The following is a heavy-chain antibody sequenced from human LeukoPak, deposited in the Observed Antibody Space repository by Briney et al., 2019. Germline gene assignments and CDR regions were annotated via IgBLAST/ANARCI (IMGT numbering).Heavy chain of an antibody. J-gene: IGHJ4*02. CDR1: GYNFRDYY. Sequence: ASVKVSCKASGYNFRDYYMFWIRQAPGQGLEWVGWINPKTGVTSYAQKFQGRVTVTTDTSISTLYMELNSLRSDDTAVYYCARDHVSGRDDLNFDYWGQGTLVTVSS. V-gene: IGHV1-2*02. CDR2: INPKTGVT. D-gene: IGHD3-10*01. CDR3: ARDHVSGRDDLNFDY.